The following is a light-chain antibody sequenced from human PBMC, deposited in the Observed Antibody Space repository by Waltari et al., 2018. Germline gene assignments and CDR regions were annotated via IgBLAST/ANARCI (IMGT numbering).Light chain of an antibody. CDR2: AAS. Sequence: IQITQSPSSLSESVGDRVTITCRASQSITSYLNWYQQRPGEAPTPLIYAASSLQSGVPSRFSGSGSGTDFTLTIGSLRREDFATYYCQESYSIPLTFGGGTKVEIK. CDR1: QSITSY. CDR3: QESYSIPLT. V-gene: IGKV1-39*01. J-gene: IGKJ4*01.